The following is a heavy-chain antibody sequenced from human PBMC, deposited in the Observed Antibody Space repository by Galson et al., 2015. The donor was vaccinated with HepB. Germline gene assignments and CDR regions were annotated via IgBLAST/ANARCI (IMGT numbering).Heavy chain of an antibody. CDR2: IIPIFGTA. V-gene: IGHV1-69*13. D-gene: IGHD1-26*01. Sequence: SVKVSCKASGGTFSSYAISWVRQAPGQGLEWMGGIIPIFGTANYAQKFQGRVTITADESTSTAYMELSSLRSEDTAVYYCASSKARYSGSYYGNDAFDIWGQGTMVTVSS. J-gene: IGHJ3*02. CDR1: GGTFSSYA. CDR3: ASSKARYSGSYYGNDAFDI.